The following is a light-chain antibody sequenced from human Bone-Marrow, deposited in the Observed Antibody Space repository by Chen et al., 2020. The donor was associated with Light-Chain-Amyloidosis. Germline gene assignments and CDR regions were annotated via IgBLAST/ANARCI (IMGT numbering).Light chain of an antibody. CDR3: QSADSSGTYEVI. Sequence: SYELTQPPSVSVSPGQTARITCSGDDLPTKYAYWYQQKPGQAPVRGIHRDTERPSGISERFSGSSSGPTATLTISGIQADDEADYHCQSADSSGTYEVIFGGGTKLTVL. CDR2: RDT. J-gene: IGLJ2*01. V-gene: IGLV3-25*03. CDR1: DLPTKY.